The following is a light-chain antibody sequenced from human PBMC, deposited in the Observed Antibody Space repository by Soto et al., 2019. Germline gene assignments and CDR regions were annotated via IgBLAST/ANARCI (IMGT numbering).Light chain of an antibody. J-gene: IGLJ1*01. CDR1: SSDVGNYNY. CDR3: SSFTSSTTYD. V-gene: IGLV2-14*01. CDR2: NVN. Sequence: QSVLTQSASVSGSPGQSITISCTGTSSDVGNYNYVSWYQQHPGEVPKLIIFNVNNRPSGVSNRFSGSKSGNTASLTISGLQAEDEADYYCSSFTSSTTYDFGTGTKVTVL.